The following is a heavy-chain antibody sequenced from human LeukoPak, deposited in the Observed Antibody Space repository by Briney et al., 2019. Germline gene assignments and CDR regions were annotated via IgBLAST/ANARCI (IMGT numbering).Heavy chain of an antibody. CDR3: AKSDDILTGYPYGMDV. CDR1: GFTFNSYA. J-gene: IGHJ6*04. V-gene: IGHV3-23*01. Sequence: PGGSLRLSGSASGFTFNSYAMSWVRQAPGKGLEWVSAISGSGGNTYYADSVKGRFTISRDNSKNTLYLQMNSLRAEDTAVYYCAKSDDILTGYPYGMDVWGKGTTVTVSS. CDR2: ISGSGGNT. D-gene: IGHD3-9*01.